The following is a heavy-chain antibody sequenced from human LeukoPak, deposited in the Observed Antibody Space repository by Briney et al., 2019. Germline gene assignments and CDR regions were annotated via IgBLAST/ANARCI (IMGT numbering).Heavy chain of an antibody. D-gene: IGHD6-19*01. CDR2: ISWNSGSI. CDR1: GFTLDDYA. J-gene: IGHJ4*02. Sequence: PGGSLRLSCAASGFTLDDYAMHWVRQAPGKGLEWVSGISWNSGSIGYADSVKGRFTISRDNAKNSLYLQMNSLRAEDTALYYCAKGRRLAVAGAFDYWGQGTLVTVSS. V-gene: IGHV3-9*01. CDR3: AKGRRLAVAGAFDY.